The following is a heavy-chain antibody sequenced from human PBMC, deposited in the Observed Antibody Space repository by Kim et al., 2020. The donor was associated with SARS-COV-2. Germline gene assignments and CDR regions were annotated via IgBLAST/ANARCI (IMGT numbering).Heavy chain of an antibody. V-gene: IGHV3-48*02. Sequence: GGSLRLSCAASGFTFSSYSMNWVRQAPGKGLEWVSYISGSSATIYYADSVKGRFTISRDNAKNSLYLQMNNLRDEDTAVYYCARDPARGFSPFDYWGQGT. CDR3: ARDPARGFSPFDY. CDR1: GFTFSSYS. D-gene: IGHD3-10*01. CDR2: ISGSSATI. J-gene: IGHJ4*02.